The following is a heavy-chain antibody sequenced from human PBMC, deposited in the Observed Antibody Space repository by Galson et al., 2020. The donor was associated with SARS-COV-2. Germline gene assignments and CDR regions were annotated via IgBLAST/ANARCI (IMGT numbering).Heavy chain of an antibody. Sequence: ASVKVYCKASGYTFTNIGISCVRLPPGQGLDWTGWRRPPTGNTNYAQKLQGRITMTTDTSTSTGYMELRSLSSDDTAVYYWTRDGYISPSDYYYSMDVWGQGTTVTVSS. CDR3: TRDGYISPSDYYYSMDV. J-gene: IGHJ6*02. CDR1: GYTFTNIG. CDR2: RRPPTGNT. V-gene: IGHV1-18*01. D-gene: IGHD6-13*01.